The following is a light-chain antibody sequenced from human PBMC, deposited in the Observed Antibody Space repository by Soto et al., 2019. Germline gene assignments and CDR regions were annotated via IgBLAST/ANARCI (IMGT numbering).Light chain of an antibody. V-gene: IGLV2-8*01. Sequence: QSVLTQPPSASGSPGQSVTISCTGTSSDVGAYDCVSWYQQHPGKAPKLIMYDVSKRPSGVPDRFSGSKSGNTASLTVSGLQPDDEADYYCTSYAGINVLYIFGTGTKVTVL. CDR2: DVS. J-gene: IGLJ1*01. CDR1: SSDVGAYDC. CDR3: TSYAGINVLYI.